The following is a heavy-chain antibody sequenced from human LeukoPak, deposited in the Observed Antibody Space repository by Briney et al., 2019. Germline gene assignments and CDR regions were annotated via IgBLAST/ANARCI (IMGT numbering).Heavy chain of an antibody. V-gene: IGHV1-2*02. CDR3: ARCVAAGIGCYYGMDV. CDR2: INPNSGGT. Sequence: GASVKVSCKASGYTFTGYYMHWVRQAPGQGLEWTGWINPNSGGTNYAQKFQGRVTMTRDTSISTAYMELSRLRSDDTAVYYCARCVAAGIGCYYGMDVWGQGTTVTVSS. CDR1: GYTFTGYY. D-gene: IGHD6-13*01. J-gene: IGHJ6*02.